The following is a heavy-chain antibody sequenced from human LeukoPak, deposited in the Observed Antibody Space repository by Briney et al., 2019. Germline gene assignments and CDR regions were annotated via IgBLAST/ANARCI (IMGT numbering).Heavy chain of an antibody. Sequence: SETLSLTCTVSGGSISSSDYYWGWIRQPPGKGLEWIGSIYYSVTTYYNPSLKSRVTISVDTSKNQFSLKLNSVTAEDTAVYYCAKEIDNRYHYGSGKDYWGQGTLVTVSS. CDR3: AKEIDNRYHYGSGKDY. CDR2: IYYSVTT. D-gene: IGHD3-10*01. J-gene: IGHJ4*02. CDR1: GGSISSSDYY. V-gene: IGHV4-39*07.